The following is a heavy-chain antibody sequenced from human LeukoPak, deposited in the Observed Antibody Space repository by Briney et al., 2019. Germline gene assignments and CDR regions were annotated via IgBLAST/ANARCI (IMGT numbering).Heavy chain of an antibody. CDR1: GFSFSNYA. D-gene: IGHD5-18*01. Sequence: GGSLRLSCAASGFSFSNYAIHWVRQAPGKGLEWVALISYDGSSKYYADSVKGRFTISRDNSKNTLYPQMNSLRAEDTAVYYCARGDLIQLWSPSFDPWGQGTLVTVSS. V-gene: IGHV3-30-3*01. CDR3: ARGDLIQLWSPSFDP. J-gene: IGHJ5*02. CDR2: ISYDGSSK.